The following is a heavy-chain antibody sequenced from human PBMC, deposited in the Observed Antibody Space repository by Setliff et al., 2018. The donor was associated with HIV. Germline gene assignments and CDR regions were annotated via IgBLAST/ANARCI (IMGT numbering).Heavy chain of an antibody. CDR1: GFTFSGAE. CDR3: LLPCTSGWHNWADP. Sequence: GGSLGLSCAASGFTFSGAEIHWVRQASGKGLEWVGHIRSKADKYATEYGASAKGRFIISRDDSKKTAYLQMSSLRAEDTAMYYCLLPCTSGWHNWADPWGQGTLVTVSS. J-gene: IGHJ5*02. V-gene: IGHV3-73*01. CDR2: IRSKADKYAT. D-gene: IGHD6-19*01.